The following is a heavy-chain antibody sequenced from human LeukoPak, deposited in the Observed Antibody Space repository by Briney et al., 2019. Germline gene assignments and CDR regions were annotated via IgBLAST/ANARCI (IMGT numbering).Heavy chain of an antibody. CDR2: IYSGGST. J-gene: IGHJ4*02. V-gene: IGHV3-66*01. CDR3: AREASGDYYDSSGTFDY. D-gene: IGHD3-22*01. CDR1: GFTVSSNY. Sequence: GGSLRLSCAASGFTVSSNYMSWVRQAPGKGLEWVSVIYSGGSTYYADSVKGRFTISRDNSKNTLYLQMNSLRAEDTAVYYCAREASGDYYDSSGTFDYWGQGTLVTVSS.